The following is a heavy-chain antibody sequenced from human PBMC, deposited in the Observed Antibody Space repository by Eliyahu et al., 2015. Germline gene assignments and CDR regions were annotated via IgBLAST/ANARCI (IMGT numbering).Heavy chain of an antibody. CDR2: IYPGDSDT. CDR3: ARRGYYDSSGYLNWYFDL. J-gene: IGHJ2*01. V-gene: IGHV5-51*01. Sequence: EVQLVQSGAEVKKPGESLKISCKGSGYSFTXYWIGWVRQMPGKGLEWMGIIYPGDSDTRYSPSFQGQVTISADKSISTAYLQWSSLKASDTAMYYCARRGYYDSSGYLNWYFDLWGRGTLVTVSS. D-gene: IGHD3-22*01. CDR1: GYSFTXYW.